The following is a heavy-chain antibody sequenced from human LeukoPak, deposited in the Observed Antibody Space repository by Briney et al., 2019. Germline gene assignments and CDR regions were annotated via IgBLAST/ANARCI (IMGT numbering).Heavy chain of an antibody. D-gene: IGHD2-15*01. J-gene: IGHJ6*02. V-gene: IGHV4-39*07. CDR2: IYYSGST. Sequence: PSETLSLTCTVSGGSISSSSYYWGWIRQPPGKGLEWIGSIYYSGSTYYNPSLQSRVTISVDTSKNQFSLKLSSVTAADTAVYYCARSLRYCSGGNCYYTMDVWGQGTTVTVSS. CDR1: GGSISSSSYY. CDR3: ARSLRYCSGGNCYYTMDV.